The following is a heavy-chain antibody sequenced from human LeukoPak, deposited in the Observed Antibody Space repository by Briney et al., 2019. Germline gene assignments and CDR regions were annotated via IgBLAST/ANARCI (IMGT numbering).Heavy chain of an antibody. V-gene: IGHV3-23*01. D-gene: IGHD4-11*01. CDR2: ISGSGGST. Sequence: GGSPRLSCAASGFTFSSYAMSWVRQAPGKGLEWVSAISGSGGSTYYADSVKGRFTISRDNSKNTLYLQMNSLRAEDTAVYYCAKDRSRLPRAFDIWGQGTMVTVSS. CDR3: AKDRSRLPRAFDI. J-gene: IGHJ3*02. CDR1: GFTFSSYA.